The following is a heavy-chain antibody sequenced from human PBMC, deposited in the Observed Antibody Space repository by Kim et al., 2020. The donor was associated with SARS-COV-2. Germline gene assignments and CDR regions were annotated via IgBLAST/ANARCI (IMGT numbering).Heavy chain of an antibody. CDR3: AKTYGSGSYYRIPYYFHY. J-gene: IGHJ4*02. V-gene: IGHV3-11*03. D-gene: IGHD3-10*01. Sequence: KGRFTTSRDNAKNSLYLQMNSLRAEDTAVYYCAKTYGSGSYYRIPYYFHYWGQGTLVTVSS.